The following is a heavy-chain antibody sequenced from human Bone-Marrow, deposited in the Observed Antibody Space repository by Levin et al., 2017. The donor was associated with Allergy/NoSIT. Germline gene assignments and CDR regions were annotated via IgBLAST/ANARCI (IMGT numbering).Heavy chain of an antibody. Sequence: ASVKVSCKASGYTFTSYDINWVRQATGQGLEWMGWMNPNSGNTGYAQKFQGRVTMTRNTSISTAYMELSSLRSEDTAVYYCARGREVVVVAARSNNWFDPWGQGTLVTVSS. CDR1: GYTFTSYD. J-gene: IGHJ5*02. D-gene: IGHD2-15*01. CDR3: ARGREVVVVAARSNNWFDP. V-gene: IGHV1-8*01. CDR2: MNPNSGNT.